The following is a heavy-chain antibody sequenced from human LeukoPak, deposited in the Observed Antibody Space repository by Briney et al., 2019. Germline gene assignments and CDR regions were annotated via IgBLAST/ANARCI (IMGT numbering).Heavy chain of an antibody. CDR1: GFTFSSYA. D-gene: IGHD5-18*01. CDR3: ARDGGYSYGYVAY. J-gene: IGHJ4*02. V-gene: IGHV3-64*01. Sequence: GGSLRLSCAASGFTFSSYAMHWVRQAPGKGLEYVSAISSNGGSTYYANSVKGRFTISRDNSKNTLYLQMGSLRAEDMAVYYCARDGGYSYGYVAYWGQGTLVTVSS. CDR2: ISSNGGST.